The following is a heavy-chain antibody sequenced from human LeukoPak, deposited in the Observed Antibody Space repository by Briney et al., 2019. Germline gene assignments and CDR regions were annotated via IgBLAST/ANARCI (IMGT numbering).Heavy chain of an antibody. CDR3: AREGVIVVVPASNWFDP. Sequence: ASGKVSCKAAGYTFTGYYMHWVRRGPGQGLEWRGWINPNSGGTNYAQKFQGRVTMTRDTSISTAYMELSRLRSDDTAVYYCAREGVIVVVPASNWFDPWGQGTLVTVSS. D-gene: IGHD2-2*01. V-gene: IGHV1-2*02. J-gene: IGHJ5*02. CDR2: INPNSGGT. CDR1: GYTFTGYY.